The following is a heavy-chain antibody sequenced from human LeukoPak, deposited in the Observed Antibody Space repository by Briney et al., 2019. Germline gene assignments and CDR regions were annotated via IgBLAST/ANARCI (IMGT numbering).Heavy chain of an antibody. CDR1: GFTFSNAW. Sequence: GGSLRLSCAASGFTFSNAWMSWVRQAPGKGLEWVGRIKSKTDGGTTDYAAPVKGRFTISRDDSKNTLYLQMNSLETEDTAVYYCTTHYYYDSSGYYYWGQGTLVTVSS. D-gene: IGHD3-22*01. J-gene: IGHJ4*02. CDR3: TTHYYYDSSGYYY. V-gene: IGHV3-15*01. CDR2: IKSKTDGGTT.